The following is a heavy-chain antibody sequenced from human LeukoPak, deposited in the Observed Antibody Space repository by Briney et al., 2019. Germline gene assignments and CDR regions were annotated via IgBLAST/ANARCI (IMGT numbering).Heavy chain of an antibody. V-gene: IGHV3-30*04. CDR1: GFTFSSYA. Sequence: GGSLRLSCAASGFTFSSYAMHWVRQAPGKGLEWVALISYDGSNKYYADSVKGRFTISRDNSKNTLYLQMNSLRAEDTAVYYCARDATILAAAGTFDYWGQGTLVTVSS. D-gene: IGHD6-13*01. CDR3: ARDATILAAAGTFDY. CDR2: ISYDGSNK. J-gene: IGHJ4*02.